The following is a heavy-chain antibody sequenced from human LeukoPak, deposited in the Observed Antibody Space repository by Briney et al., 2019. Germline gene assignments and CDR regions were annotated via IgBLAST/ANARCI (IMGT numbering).Heavy chain of an antibody. CDR2: INHSGST. CDR3: ARAKYCSGGSCYHLDY. CDR1: GGSFRGYY. J-gene: IGHJ4*02. V-gene: IGHV4-34*01. D-gene: IGHD2-15*01. Sequence: AETLSLTCAVYGGSFRGYYWSWIRQPPGKGLEWIGEINHSGSTNYNPSLKSRVTISVDTSKNQFSLKLSSVTAADTVVYYCARAKYCSGGSCYHLDYWGQGTLVTVSS.